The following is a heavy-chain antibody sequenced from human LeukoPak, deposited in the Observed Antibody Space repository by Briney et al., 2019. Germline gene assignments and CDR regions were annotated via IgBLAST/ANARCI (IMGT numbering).Heavy chain of an antibody. D-gene: IGHD3-22*01. J-gene: IGHJ4*02. CDR3: ASPRSGYRYTFDF. CDR1: AASISNYY. CDR2: ISTSGST. Sequence: PSETLSLTCAVSAASISNYYWSWIRQAPGKGLEWIGYISTSGSTNYNPSLKSRVSISLDTSKNRFSLNLNFVTAADTAVYYCASPRSGYRYTFDFWGQGALVTVSS. V-gene: IGHV4-4*09.